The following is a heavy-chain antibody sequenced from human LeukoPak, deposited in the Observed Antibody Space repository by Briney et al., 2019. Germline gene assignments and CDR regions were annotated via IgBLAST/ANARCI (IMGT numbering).Heavy chain of an antibody. CDR1: GDSISSSRYY. CDR2: IYYSGST. CDR3: ARPSTKYSSSSGYFQH. J-gene: IGHJ1*01. D-gene: IGHD6-6*01. V-gene: IGHV4-39*01. Sequence: SETLSLTCTVSGDSISSSRYYWGWIRQPPGKGLEWIGSIYYSGSTFYNPSLKSRVTISVDTSKNQFSLKLSSVTAADTAVYYCARPSTKYSSSSGYFQHWGQGTLVTVSS.